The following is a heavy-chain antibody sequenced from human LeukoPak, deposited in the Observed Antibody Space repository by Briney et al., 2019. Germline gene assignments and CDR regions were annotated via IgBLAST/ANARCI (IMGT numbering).Heavy chain of an antibody. Sequence: GGSLRLSCAASGFTFSSYAMYWVRQAPGKGLEWVSGIFGSGGSTHYADSVKGRFTISRDNSKNTVYLQMNSLRAEDTAVYYCAKTTSGYSSGRYPGWPVDYWGQGTLVTVSS. V-gene: IGHV3-23*01. CDR2: IFGSGGST. D-gene: IGHD6-19*01. J-gene: IGHJ4*02. CDR1: GFTFSSYA. CDR3: AKTTSGYSSGRYPGWPVDY.